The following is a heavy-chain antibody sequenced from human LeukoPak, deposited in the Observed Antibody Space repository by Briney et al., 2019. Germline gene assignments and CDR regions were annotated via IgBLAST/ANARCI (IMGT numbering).Heavy chain of an antibody. Sequence: SETLSPTCTVSGYSISSGYYWGWIRQPPGKGLEWIGEINHSGSTNYNPSLKSRVTISVDTSKNQFSLKLSSVTAADTAVYYCARRSIKDEGFDPWGQGTLVTVSS. D-gene: IGHD1-14*01. CDR1: GYSISSGYY. CDR2: INHSGST. V-gene: IGHV4-38-2*02. J-gene: IGHJ5*02. CDR3: ARRSIKDEGFDP.